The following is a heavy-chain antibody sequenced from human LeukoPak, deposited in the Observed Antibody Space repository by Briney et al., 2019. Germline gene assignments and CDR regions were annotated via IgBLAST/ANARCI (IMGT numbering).Heavy chain of an antibody. D-gene: IGHD5-18*01. CDR2: IYYSGST. CDR1: GVSISSRSYY. Sequence: PSETLSLTCTVSGVSISSRSYYWGWIRQPPGKGLEYIGGIYYSGSTYYNPSLKSRVTISVDTSKNQFSLKLNSVTAADTAVYYCARQVGYSYGYFDFWGQGTLVTVSS. CDR3: ARQVGYSYGYFDF. V-gene: IGHV4-39*01. J-gene: IGHJ4*02.